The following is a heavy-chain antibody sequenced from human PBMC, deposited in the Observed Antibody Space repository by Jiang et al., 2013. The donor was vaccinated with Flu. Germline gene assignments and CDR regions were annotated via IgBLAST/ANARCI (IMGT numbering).Heavy chain of an antibody. CDR1: GGTFSSYA. Sequence: EVKKPGPSVKVSCKASGGTFSSYAISWVRQAPGQGLEWMGRIIPILGIANYAQKFQGRVTITADKSTSTAYMELSSLRSEDTAVYYCARGIAAAGTFGMDVWGKGTTVTVSS. V-gene: IGHV1-69*04. D-gene: IGHD6-13*01. J-gene: IGHJ6*04. CDR3: ARGIAAAGTFGMDV. CDR2: IIPILGIA.